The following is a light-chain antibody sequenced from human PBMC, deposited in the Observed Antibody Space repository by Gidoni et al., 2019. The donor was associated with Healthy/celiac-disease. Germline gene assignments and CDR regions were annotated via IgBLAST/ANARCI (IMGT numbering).Light chain of an antibody. J-gene: IGLJ1*01. CDR2: DVS. V-gene: IGLV2-14*03. CDR3: SSYTSSSTLAYV. CDR1: SSDVGGYNY. Sequence: HSALTQPASVSGSPVPSITISCTGTSSDVGGYNYVSWYQQHPGKAPKLMIYDVSNRPSGVSNCFSGSKSGNTASLTISGLQAEDEADYYCSSYTSSSTLAYVFGTGTKVTVL.